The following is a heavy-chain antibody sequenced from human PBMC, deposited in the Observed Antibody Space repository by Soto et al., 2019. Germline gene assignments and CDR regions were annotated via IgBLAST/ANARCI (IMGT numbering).Heavy chain of an antibody. J-gene: IGHJ6*02. Sequence: GASVKVSCKASGCTSSSYAISWVRQAPGQGLEWMGGIIPIFGTANYAQKFQGRVTITADESTSTAYMELSSLRSEDTAVYYCAREGITMVRAGNSYYGMDVWGQGTTVTVSS. CDR3: AREGITMVRAGNSYYGMDV. CDR1: GCTSSSYA. CDR2: IIPIFGTA. V-gene: IGHV1-69*13. D-gene: IGHD3-10*01.